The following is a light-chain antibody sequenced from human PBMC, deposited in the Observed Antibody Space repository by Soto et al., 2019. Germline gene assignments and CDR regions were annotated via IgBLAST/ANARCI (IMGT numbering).Light chain of an antibody. CDR3: QQYSNWWT. J-gene: IGKJ1*01. CDR1: QSVSGN. V-gene: IGKV3-15*01. Sequence: EIVMTQSPASLSVSPGERATLSCRASQSVSGNVACYQQKPGQAPRLLIYGASTRATGVPVRFSGSGSGTEFSLIISSLQSEDFAVYYCQQYSNWWTFGQGTKVDIK. CDR2: GAS.